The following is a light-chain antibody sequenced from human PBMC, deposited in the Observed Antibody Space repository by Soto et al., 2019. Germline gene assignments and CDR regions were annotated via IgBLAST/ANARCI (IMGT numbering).Light chain of an antibody. V-gene: IGKV3-20*01. CDR1: QIVSSTY. Sequence: EIVLTQSPDTLSLFPGERATLSCRASQIVSSTYLAWYQQKPGQAPRPLISAASSRATGTPDRFSGSGSGTDFTLTISRLEPEDFAVYYCQQYGSLRWTFGQGTKVEIK. CDR2: AAS. J-gene: IGKJ1*01. CDR3: QQYGSLRWT.